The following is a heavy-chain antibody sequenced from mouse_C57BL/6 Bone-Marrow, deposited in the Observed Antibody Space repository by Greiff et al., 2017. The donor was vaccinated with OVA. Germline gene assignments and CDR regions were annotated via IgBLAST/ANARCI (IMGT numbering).Heavy chain of an antibody. CDR3: TTRAIYYGYDDGFAY. CDR2: IDPENGDT. CDR1: GFNIKDDY. V-gene: IGHV14-4*01. D-gene: IGHD2-2*01. J-gene: IGHJ3*01. Sequence: QLQQSGAELVRPGASVKLSCTASGFNIKDDYMHWVKQRPEQGLEWIGWIDPENGDTEYASKFQGKATITADTSSNTAYLQLSSLTSEDTAVYYCTTRAIYYGYDDGFAYWGQGTLVTVSA.